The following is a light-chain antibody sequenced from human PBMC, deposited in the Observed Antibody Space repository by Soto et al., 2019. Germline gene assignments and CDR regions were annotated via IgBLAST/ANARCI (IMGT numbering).Light chain of an antibody. CDR1: QNIYSN. J-gene: IGKJ5*01. V-gene: IGKV3-15*01. Sequence: ETVMTQSPATLSVSPGERATFSCRASQNIYSNIAWYQQKPGQAPRLLIYGASTRATGIPARFSGSGSGTEFTLTISSLQSEDYAVYYCHQYNNWPPWTFGQGTRLENK. CDR2: GAS. CDR3: HQYNNWPPWT.